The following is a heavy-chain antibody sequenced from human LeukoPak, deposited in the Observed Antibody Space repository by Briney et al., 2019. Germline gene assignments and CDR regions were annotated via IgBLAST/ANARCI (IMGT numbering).Heavy chain of an antibody. J-gene: IGHJ4*02. CDR2: ISSSSSYI. CDR1: GFTFSSYS. CDR3: ARGIPWTMVRGVPLNYFDY. D-gene: IGHD3-10*01. V-gene: IGHV3-21*01. Sequence: GGSLRLSCAASGFTFSSYSMNWVRQAPGKGLEWVSSISSSSSYIYYADSVKGRFTISRDNAKNSLYLQMNSLRAKDTAVYYCARGIPWTMVRGVPLNYFDYWGQGTLVTVSS.